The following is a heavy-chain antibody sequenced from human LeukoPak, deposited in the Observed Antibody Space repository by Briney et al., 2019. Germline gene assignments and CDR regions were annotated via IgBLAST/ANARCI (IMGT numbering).Heavy chain of an antibody. V-gene: IGHV4-59*01. D-gene: IGHD5-18*01. J-gene: IGHJ4*02. CDR3: ARGATPGYSSGQLDY. Sequence: SETLSLTCTVSGGPISSYYWSWIRQPPGKGLEWIGYIYYIGSTDYNPSLKSRVTISVDTSKNQFSLRLTSVTAADTAVYYCARGATPGYSSGQLDYWGQGTLVTVSS. CDR1: GGPISSYY. CDR2: IYYIGST.